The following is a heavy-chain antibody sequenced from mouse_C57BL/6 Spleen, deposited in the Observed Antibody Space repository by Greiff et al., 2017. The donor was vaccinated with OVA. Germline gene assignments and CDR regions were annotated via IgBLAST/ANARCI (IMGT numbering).Heavy chain of an antibody. Sequence: QVQLQQPGTELVKPGASVKLSCKASGYTFTSYWMHWVKQRPGQGLEWIGNINPSNGGNNSNEKFKSKATMTVDKSSSTAYMQLSSLTSEASAVYSGAHITTIVATVWYFDVWGTGTTVTVSS. D-gene: IGHD1-1*01. CDR2: INPSNGGN. V-gene: IGHV1-53*01. CDR3: AHITTIVATVWYFDV. J-gene: IGHJ1*03. CDR1: GYTFTSYW.